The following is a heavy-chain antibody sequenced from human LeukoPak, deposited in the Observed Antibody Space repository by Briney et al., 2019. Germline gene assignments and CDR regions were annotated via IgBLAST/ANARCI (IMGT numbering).Heavy chain of an antibody. V-gene: IGHV3-33*01. J-gene: IGHJ4*02. CDR1: GFTFSSYG. D-gene: IGHD6-19*01. CDR2: IWYDGSNK. CDR3: ARGAWVPQKQVSVAGYIDY. Sequence: PGRSLRLSCAASGFTFSSYGMHWVRQAPGKGLEWVAVIWYDGSNKYYADSVKGRFTISRDNSKNTLYLQMNSLRAEDTAVYYCARGAWVPQKQVSVAGYIDYWGQGTLVTVSS.